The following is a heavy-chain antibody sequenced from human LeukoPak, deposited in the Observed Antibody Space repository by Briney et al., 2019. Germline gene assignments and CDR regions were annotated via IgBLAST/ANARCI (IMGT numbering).Heavy chain of an antibody. Sequence: PGGSLRLSCAASGFTFSSYWMSWVRQAPGKGLEWVANIKQDGSEKYYVDSVKGRFAISRDNAKNPLYLQMNSLRAEDTAVYYCARDLRYSYGFFDYWGQGTLVTVSS. D-gene: IGHD5-18*01. J-gene: IGHJ4*02. CDR1: GFTFSSYW. CDR3: ARDLRYSYGFFDY. V-gene: IGHV3-7*01. CDR2: IKQDGSEK.